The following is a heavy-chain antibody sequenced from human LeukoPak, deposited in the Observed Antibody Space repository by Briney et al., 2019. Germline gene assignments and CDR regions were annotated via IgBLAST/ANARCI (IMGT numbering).Heavy chain of an antibody. CDR1: GFTVSSNY. Sequence: PGGSLRLSCAASGFTVSSNYMSWVRQAPGKGLEWVSVIYSGGNIYYAGSVKGRFTISRDNSKNTLYLQMNSLRAEDTAVYYCAGSGDDDSSGYRDYWGQGTLVTVSS. CDR3: AGSGDDDSSGYRDY. J-gene: IGHJ4*02. V-gene: IGHV3-53*01. D-gene: IGHD3-22*01. CDR2: IYSGGNI.